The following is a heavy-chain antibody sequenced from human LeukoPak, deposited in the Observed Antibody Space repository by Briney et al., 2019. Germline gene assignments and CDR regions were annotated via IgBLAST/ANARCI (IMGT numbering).Heavy chain of an antibody. CDR3: ARGGTRIAARRGGH. CDR1: GFTFSSYA. J-gene: IGHJ4*02. D-gene: IGHD6-6*01. Sequence: GGSLRLSCAASGFTFSSYAMHWVRQAPGKGLEYVSAISSNGGSTYYANSEKGRFTISRDNSKNTLYLQMGSLRAEDMAVYYCARGGTRIAARRGGHWGQGTLVTVSS. V-gene: IGHV3-64*01. CDR2: ISSNGGST.